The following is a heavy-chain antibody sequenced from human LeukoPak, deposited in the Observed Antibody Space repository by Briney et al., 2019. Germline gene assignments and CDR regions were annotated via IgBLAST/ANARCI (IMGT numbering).Heavy chain of an antibody. Sequence: PSETLSLTCTVSGDSISGNFYFWSWIRQTAGKGVEWIGRIYASGAASYNPSLKSRVTISVDTSKNQYFMKLTSVTAPDTAVYYCARESVYYYGPFDPWGQGTRVIVSS. CDR2: IYASGAA. J-gene: IGHJ5*02. V-gene: IGHV4-61*02. D-gene: IGHD3-22*01. CDR1: GDSISGNFYF. CDR3: ARESVYYYGPFDP.